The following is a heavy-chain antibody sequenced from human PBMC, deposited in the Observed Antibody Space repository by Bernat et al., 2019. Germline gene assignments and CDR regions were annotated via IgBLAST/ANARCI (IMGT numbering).Heavy chain of an antibody. CDR2: ISSSSSYT. CDR1: GFTFSDYY. V-gene: IGHV3-11*05. Sequence: QVQLVESGGVLVKPGGSLRLSCAASGFTFSDYYMSWIRQAPGKGLDWVSYISSSSSYTNDAVSVKGRFTISRDNAKNSLYLQMNSLRAEDTAVYYCARGTSTSAPYMDVWGKGTTVNVSS. CDR3: ARGTSTSAPYMDV. J-gene: IGHJ6*03.